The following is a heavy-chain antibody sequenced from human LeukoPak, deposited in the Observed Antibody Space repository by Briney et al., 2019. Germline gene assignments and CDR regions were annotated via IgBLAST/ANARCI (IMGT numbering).Heavy chain of an antibody. CDR3: AGLVGRYSSGLYYYYFDY. D-gene: IGHD3-22*01. J-gene: IGHJ4*02. Sequence: SETLFLTCAVYGGSFSNYYWSWIRQPPGKGLEWIGEMYLSGTTHSNPSAKSRVTISIDKSKNQFFLNLSSVTAADTAVYYCAGLVGRYSSGLYYYYFDYWGQGTLVTVSS. CDR1: GGSFSNYY. V-gene: IGHV4-34*01. CDR2: MYLSGTT.